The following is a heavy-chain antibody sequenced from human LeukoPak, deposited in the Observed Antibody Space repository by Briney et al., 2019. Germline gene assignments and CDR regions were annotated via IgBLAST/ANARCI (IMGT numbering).Heavy chain of an antibody. V-gene: IGHV3-9*01. J-gene: IGHJ3*02. CDR2: ISWNSGSI. Sequence: GGSLRLSCAASGFTFDDYAMHWVRQAPGKGLEWVSGISWNSGSIGYADSVKGRFTISRDNAKSSLYLQMNSLRAEDTAVYYCTRIAGAGTEADAFDIWGQGTMLTVTS. CDR1: GFTFDDYA. CDR3: TRIAGAGTEADAFDI. D-gene: IGHD6-13*01.